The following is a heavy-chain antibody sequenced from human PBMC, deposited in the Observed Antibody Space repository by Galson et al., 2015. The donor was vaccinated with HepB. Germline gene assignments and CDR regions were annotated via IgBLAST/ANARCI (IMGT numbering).Heavy chain of an antibody. J-gene: IGHJ4*02. CDR3: ARASLIQLWPDPGY. D-gene: IGHD5-18*01. Sequence: SVKVSCKASGYTFTSYAMNWVRQAPGQGLEWMGWINTNTGNPTYALGFTGRFVFSLDTSVSTAYLQISSLRAEDTAVYYCARASLIQLWPDPGYWGQGTLVTVSS. CDR2: INTNTGNP. CDR1: GYTFTSYA. V-gene: IGHV7-4-1*02.